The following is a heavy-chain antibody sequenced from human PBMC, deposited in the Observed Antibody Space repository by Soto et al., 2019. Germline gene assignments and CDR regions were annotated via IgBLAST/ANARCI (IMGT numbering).Heavy chain of an antibody. Sequence: PTLVNPTQTLTLTCAFSGFSLTTVGVGVGWIRQPPGKALEWLALIYWDDDKRYSPSLKTRLSITKDTSKNQVVLMMTNMDPVDTGTYYCAHRRAFIGVVYGMDVWGQGTTVTVSS. CDR1: GFSLTTVGVG. CDR2: IYWDDDK. D-gene: IGHD3-3*01. CDR3: AHRRAFIGVVYGMDV. V-gene: IGHV2-5*02. J-gene: IGHJ6*02.